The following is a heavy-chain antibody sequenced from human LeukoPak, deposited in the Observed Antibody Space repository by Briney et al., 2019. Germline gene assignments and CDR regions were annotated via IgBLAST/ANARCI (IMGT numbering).Heavy chain of an antibody. CDR1: VYTFTSYG. Sequence: ASVKVSCKASVYTFTSYGISWVRLAPGQGLEWMGWISAYNGDTNYAQKLQDRVTMTTDTSTSTAYMELRSLRSDDTAVYYCARGRKDYGDYYFDYWGQGILVTVSS. D-gene: IGHD4-17*01. CDR2: ISAYNGDT. V-gene: IGHV1-18*01. J-gene: IGHJ4*02. CDR3: ARGRKDYGDYYFDY.